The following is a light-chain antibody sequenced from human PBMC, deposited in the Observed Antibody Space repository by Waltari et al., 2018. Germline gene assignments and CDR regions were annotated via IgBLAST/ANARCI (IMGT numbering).Light chain of an antibody. V-gene: IGLV2-23*01. J-gene: IGLJ2*01. CDR2: DGD. Sequence: QSALTQPASVSGSPGPSITFSCTGTARHAGPYKLFSWYQHHPGTAPKLSIYDGDTRPSGVSSRFSASKSGDTASLTISGLQSEDEADYYCCSYVGGAKVTFGGGTKVTVL. CDR1: ARHAGPYKL. CDR3: CSYVGGAKVT.